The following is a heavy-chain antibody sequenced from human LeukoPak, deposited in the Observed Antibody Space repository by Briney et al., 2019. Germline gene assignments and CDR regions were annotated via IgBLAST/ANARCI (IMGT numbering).Heavy chain of an antibody. Sequence: GGSLRLSCAVSGFTVSSNYMTWVRQAPGKGLEWVSAIYSGGSIYYADSVKGRFTISRDISKNTVDLQLNSLRAEDTAVYYCASGKETSMAQGYWGQGTLVTVSS. V-gene: IGHV3-53*01. D-gene: IGHD5-18*01. CDR3: ASGKETSMAQGY. CDR1: GFTVSSNY. CDR2: IYSGGSI. J-gene: IGHJ4*02.